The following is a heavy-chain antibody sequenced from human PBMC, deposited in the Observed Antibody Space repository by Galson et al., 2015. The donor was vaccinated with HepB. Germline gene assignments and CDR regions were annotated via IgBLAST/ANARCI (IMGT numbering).Heavy chain of an antibody. V-gene: IGHV3-23*01. CDR2: ISDGGDDT. D-gene: IGHD2-2*03. CDR3: VKWARPGYGYFSEGFDV. J-gene: IGHJ3*01. Sequence: SLRLSCAASGFTFSNYAMSWARQAPGKGLEWVSAISDGGDDTYYADSVRGRFTISRDNFKNTLYLQMNSLRAEDTAAYYCVKWARPGYGYFSEGFDVWGQGTMVTDSS. CDR1: GFTFSNYA.